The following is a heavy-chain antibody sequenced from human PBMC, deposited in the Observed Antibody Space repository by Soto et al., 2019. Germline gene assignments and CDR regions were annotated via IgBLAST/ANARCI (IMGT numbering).Heavy chain of an antibody. J-gene: IGHJ6*04. CDR2: IYWDDDK. CDR1: GFSLSTSGVG. Sequence: GSGPTLVNPTQTLTLTCTFSGFSLSTSGVGVGWIRQPPGKALEWLALIYWDDDKRYSPSLKSRLTITKDTSKNQVVLTMTNMDPVDTATYYCATNTPKTCRYCSGGSWQVWGKGTTVTVSS. D-gene: IGHD2-15*01. V-gene: IGHV2-5*02. CDR3: ATNTPKTCRYCSGGSWQV.